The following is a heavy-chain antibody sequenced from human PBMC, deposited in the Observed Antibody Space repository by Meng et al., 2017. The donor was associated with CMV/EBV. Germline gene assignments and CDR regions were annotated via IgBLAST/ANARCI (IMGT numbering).Heavy chain of an antibody. J-gene: IGHJ5*02. CDR2: TYYRSKLYN. CDR1: GDSVSSNSAA. D-gene: IGHD2-15*01. V-gene: IGHV6-1*01. CDR3: ARDKGMVELGSWFDP. Sequence: QEALAPVGPGLVKPSQALSLTCASSGDSVSSNSAAWNWIRQSPSRGLEWLGRTYYRSKLYNDYAVSVKSRITINPDTSKNQFSLQLNSVTPEDTAVYYCARDKGMVELGSWFDPWGQGTLVTVSS.